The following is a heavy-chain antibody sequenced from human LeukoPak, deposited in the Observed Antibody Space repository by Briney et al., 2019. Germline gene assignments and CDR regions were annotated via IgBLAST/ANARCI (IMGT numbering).Heavy chain of an antibody. CDR1: GGSITSNF. CDR2: IFDSGNT. D-gene: IGHD3-22*01. J-gene: IGHJ2*01. CDR3: VRYESSAYGIDV. V-gene: IGHV4-59*08. Sequence: PSETLSPTCTVSGGSITSNFWSWIRQPPGKGLEWIGYIFDSGNTRYNPSLKSRATISRDTSKNQFSLRLNSVTAADTAVYYCVRYESSAYGIDVWGRGTLVTVSS.